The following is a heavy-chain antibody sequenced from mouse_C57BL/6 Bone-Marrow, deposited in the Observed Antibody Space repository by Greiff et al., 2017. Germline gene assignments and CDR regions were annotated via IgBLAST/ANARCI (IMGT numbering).Heavy chain of an antibody. J-gene: IGHJ3*01. Sequence: VQLQQPGAELVKPGASVKLSCKASGYTFTSYWMHWVKQRPGQGLEWIGMIHPNSGSTNYNEKFKSKATLTVDNSSSTAYMQLSSLPSDDSAVYYCARAPLYCYGSRDWFAYWGQGTLVTVAA. V-gene: IGHV1-64*01. CDR3: ARAPLYCYGSRDWFAY. CDR2: IHPNSGST. CDR1: GYTFTSYW. D-gene: IGHD1-1*01.